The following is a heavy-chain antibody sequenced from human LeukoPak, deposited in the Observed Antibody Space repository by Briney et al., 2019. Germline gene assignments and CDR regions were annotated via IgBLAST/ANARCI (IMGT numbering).Heavy chain of an antibody. J-gene: IGHJ6*03. Sequence: PSETLSLTCSVSAASISNGDYYWSWLRQPPGKGLEWIGYIYYSGSTYFNPSLKSRVTMSMDTSKNQFSLKLTSVTAADTAVYYCARLKRYCSGGSCYSGYYYMDVWGKGTTVTVSS. V-gene: IGHV4-30-4*08. CDR1: AASISNGDYY. CDR2: IYYSGST. CDR3: ARLKRYCSGGSCYSGYYYMDV. D-gene: IGHD2-15*01.